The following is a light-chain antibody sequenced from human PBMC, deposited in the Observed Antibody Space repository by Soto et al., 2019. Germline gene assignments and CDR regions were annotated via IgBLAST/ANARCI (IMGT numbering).Light chain of an antibody. CDR2: KVS. CDR3: MRGTHWPYT. V-gene: IGKV2-30*01. Sequence: DVVMTQSPLSLAVTLGQPASISCRSSQSLVYSNGVTYLNWFQQRPGQSPRRLIHKVSNRDSGVPDRFSGSASGTDFTLKISRVEAEDVGVYYCMRGTHWPYTFGQGTKLEIK. J-gene: IGKJ2*01. CDR1: QSLVYSNGVTY.